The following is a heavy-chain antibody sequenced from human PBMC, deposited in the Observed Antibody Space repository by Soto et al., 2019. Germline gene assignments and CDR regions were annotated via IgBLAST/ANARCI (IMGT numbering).Heavy chain of an antibody. CDR2: INHNGST. Sequence: QVQLQQWGAGLLKPSETLSLTCAVYVGSFSGYYWSWIRQPPGKGLEWIGEINHNGSTNYNPSLKSRVTISVDTSKTEFSLKLRSVTAADTAVYSCARMAVVIAIRYFDLWGRGTLVTVSS. CDR3: ARMAVVIAIRYFDL. D-gene: IGHD2-21*01. J-gene: IGHJ2*01. CDR1: VGSFSGYY. V-gene: IGHV4-34*01.